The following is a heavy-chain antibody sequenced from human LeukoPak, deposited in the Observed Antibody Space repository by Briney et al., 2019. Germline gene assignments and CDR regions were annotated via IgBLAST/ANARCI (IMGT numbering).Heavy chain of an antibody. V-gene: IGHV3-21*01. CDR2: ISSSGSYI. D-gene: IGHD3-10*02. J-gene: IGHJ6*04. CDR3: AELGITMIGGV. CDR1: GFTFSSYS. Sequence: GGSLRLSCAASGFTFSSYSMNWVRQAPGKGLEWVSSISSSGSYIYYADSVKGRFTISRDNAKNSLYLQMDSLRAEDTAVYYCAELGITMIGGVWGKGTTVTISS.